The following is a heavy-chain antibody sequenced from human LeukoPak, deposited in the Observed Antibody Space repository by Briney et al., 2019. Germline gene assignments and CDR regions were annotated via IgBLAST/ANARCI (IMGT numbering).Heavy chain of an antibody. Sequence: GSSVKVSCKASGGTFSSYTISWVRQAPGQGLEWMGRIIPILGIANYAQKFQGRVTITTDESTSTAYMELSSLRSEDTAVYYCAGAYTQWLFRYNWFDPWGQGTLVTVSS. V-gene: IGHV1-69*02. CDR2: IIPILGIA. CDR3: AGAYTQWLFRYNWFDP. CDR1: GGTFSSYT. J-gene: IGHJ5*02. D-gene: IGHD6-19*01.